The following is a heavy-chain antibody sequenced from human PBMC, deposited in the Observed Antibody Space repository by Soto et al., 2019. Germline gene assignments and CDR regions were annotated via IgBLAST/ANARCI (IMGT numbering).Heavy chain of an antibody. CDR2: IIPILGIA. CDR1: GGTFSSYT. D-gene: IGHD6-19*01. V-gene: IGHV1-69*04. CDR3: ARDRVAGRINDAFDI. Sequence: SVKVSCKASGGTFSSYTISWVRQAPGQGLEWMGRIIPILGIANYAQKFQGRVTITADKSTSTAYMELSSLRSEDTAVYYCARDRVAGRINDAFDIWGQGTMVTVSS. J-gene: IGHJ3*02.